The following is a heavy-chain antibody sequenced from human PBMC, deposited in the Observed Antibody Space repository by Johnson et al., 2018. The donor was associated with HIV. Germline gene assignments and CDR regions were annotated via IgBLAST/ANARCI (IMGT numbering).Heavy chain of an antibody. Sequence: VQLVESGGVVVQPGGSLRLSCAASGFTFDDYAMHWVRQAPGKGLEWVSLISWDGGSTYYADSVKGRFTISRDNSKNTLYLQMNSLRAEDTAVYYCAGDPPLIYGSGSLDAFDMWGQGTLVTVSS. CDR3: AGDPPLIYGSGSLDAFDM. D-gene: IGHD3-10*01. CDR1: GFTFDDYA. V-gene: IGHV3-43D*03. J-gene: IGHJ3*02. CDR2: ISWDGGST.